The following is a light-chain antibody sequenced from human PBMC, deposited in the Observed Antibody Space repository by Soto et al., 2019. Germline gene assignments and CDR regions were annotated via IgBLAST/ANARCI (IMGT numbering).Light chain of an antibody. CDR1: QSISSW. V-gene: IGKV1-5*01. CDR2: DAS. CDR3: QQYNSYSET. Sequence: DIQMTQSPSTLSASVGDRVTITCRASQSISSWLAWYQQKPGKAPKLLIYDASSLESGLTSRLSGSGSGTEFTLTISSLQPDDFATYYCQQYNSYSETFGQWTKVDI. J-gene: IGKJ1*01.